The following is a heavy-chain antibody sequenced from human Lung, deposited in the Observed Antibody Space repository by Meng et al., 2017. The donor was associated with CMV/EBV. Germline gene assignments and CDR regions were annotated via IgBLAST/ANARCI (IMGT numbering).Heavy chain of an antibody. V-gene: IGHV1-69*10. CDR2: IIPIIGIT. J-gene: IGHJ4*02. D-gene: IGHD6-13*01. Sequence: SVXVSXXASRSSFGNYGISWVRQAPGQGLEWMGVIIPIIGITKYAQRFQGRVTITADTSTSTAYMELSSLRSEDTAMYYCARERDSSSWFDGYWGQGTLVTVSS. CDR1: RSSFGNYG. CDR3: ARERDSSSWFDGY.